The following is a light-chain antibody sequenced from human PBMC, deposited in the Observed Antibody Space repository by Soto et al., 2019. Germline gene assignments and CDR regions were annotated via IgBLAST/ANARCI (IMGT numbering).Light chain of an antibody. J-gene: IGKJ1*01. CDR1: QSVSSSY. CDR2: GAS. CDR3: QQYGSXQT. Sequence: EIVLTQSPGTLSLSPGERATLSCRASQSVSSSYLAWYQQKPGQAPRLLIYGASSRATGIPDRFSGSGSGTDFTLTISRLEPEDFAVYYCQQYGSXQTFGQGTKVEIK. V-gene: IGKV3-20*01.